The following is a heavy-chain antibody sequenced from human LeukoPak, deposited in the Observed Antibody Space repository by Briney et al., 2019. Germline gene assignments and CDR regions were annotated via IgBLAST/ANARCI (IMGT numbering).Heavy chain of an antibody. V-gene: IGHV3-9*01. D-gene: IGHD4-17*01. CDR1: GFTFDDYA. Sequence: QPGGSLRLSCAASGFTFDDYAMYWVRQAPGKGLEWVSGISWNSGSIGYADSVKGRFTISGDNAKNSLYLQMNSLRAEDTALYYCAKGGSYGDYGGYYYYGMDVWGQGTTVTVSS. J-gene: IGHJ6*02. CDR2: ISWNSGSI. CDR3: AKGGSYGDYGGYYYYGMDV.